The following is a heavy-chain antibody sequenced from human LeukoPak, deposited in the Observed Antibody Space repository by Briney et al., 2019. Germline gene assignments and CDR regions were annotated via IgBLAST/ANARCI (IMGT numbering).Heavy chain of an antibody. CDR3: ARRVIRLGFDP. CDR1: GFTFSSYW. D-gene: IGHD3-10*01. CDR2: INSDGSST. Sequence: GGSLGLSCAASGFTFSSYWMHWVRQAPGKGLVWVSRINSDGSSTSYADSVKGRFTISRDNAKNTLYLQMNSLRAEDTAVYYCARRVIRLGFDPWGQGTLVTVSS. V-gene: IGHV3-74*01. J-gene: IGHJ5*02.